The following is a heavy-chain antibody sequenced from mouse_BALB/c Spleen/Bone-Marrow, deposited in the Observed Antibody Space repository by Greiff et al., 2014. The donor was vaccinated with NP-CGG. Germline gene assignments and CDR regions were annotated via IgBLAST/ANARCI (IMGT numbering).Heavy chain of an antibody. Sequence: ESGPGLVAPSQSLSITCTVSGFSLTSSGVHWVRQPPGKGLEWLGVIWAGGSTNYNSALMSRLSISKDNSKSQVFLKMNSLQTDDTAMYYCARGGEFITSAFDYWGQGTTLTVSS. CDR3: ARGGEFITSAFDY. CDR2: IWAGGST. CDR1: GFSLTSSG. D-gene: IGHD1-2*01. V-gene: IGHV2-9*02. J-gene: IGHJ2*01.